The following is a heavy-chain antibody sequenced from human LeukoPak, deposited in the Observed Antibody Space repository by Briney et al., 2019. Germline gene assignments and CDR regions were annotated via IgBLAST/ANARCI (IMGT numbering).Heavy chain of an antibody. J-gene: IGHJ3*02. CDR1: GYTFTGYY. CDR3: ARGESYSSSWPDDAFDI. D-gene: IGHD6-13*01. V-gene: IGHV1-2*02. CDR2: INPNSGGT. Sequence: GASVKVSCKASGYTFTGYYMHWVRQAPGQGLEWMGWINPNSGGTNYAQKFQGRVTMTRDTSISTAYMELNRLRSDDTAVYYCARGESYSSSWPDDAFDIWGQGTMVTVSS.